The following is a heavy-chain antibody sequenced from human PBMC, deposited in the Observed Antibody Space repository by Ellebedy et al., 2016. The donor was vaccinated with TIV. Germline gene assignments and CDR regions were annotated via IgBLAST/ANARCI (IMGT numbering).Heavy chain of an antibody. V-gene: IGHV3-23*01. CDR3: AKRRDSSGPLDY. J-gene: IGHJ4*02. Sequence: GGSLRLSXVASGFTFGTYAMNWVRQAPGKGLEWVSGIRDSGGSTHYADSVEGRFTVSRDNSKNTLYLQMNSLRVEDTAVYFCAKRRDSSGPLDYWGQGTLVTVSS. CDR1: GFTFGTYA. D-gene: IGHD6-19*01. CDR2: IRDSGGST.